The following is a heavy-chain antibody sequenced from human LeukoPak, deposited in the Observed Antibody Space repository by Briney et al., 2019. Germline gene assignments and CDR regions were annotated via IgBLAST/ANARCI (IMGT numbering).Heavy chain of an antibody. CDR3: ARDGGGSYDEKYYFDY. J-gene: IGHJ4*02. D-gene: IGHD1-26*01. Sequence: ASVKVSCKASGYTFTSYYMHWVRQAPGKGLEWMGIINPSGGSTSYAQKFQGRVTMTRDTSTSTVYMELSSLRSEDTAVYYCARDGGGSYDEKYYFDYWGQGTLVTVSS. CDR2: INPSGGST. CDR1: GYTFTSYY. V-gene: IGHV1-46*01.